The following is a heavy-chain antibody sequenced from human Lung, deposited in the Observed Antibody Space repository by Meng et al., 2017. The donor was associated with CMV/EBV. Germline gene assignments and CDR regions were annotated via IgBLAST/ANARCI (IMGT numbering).Heavy chain of an antibody. V-gene: IGHV4-61*01. J-gene: IGHJ4*02. D-gene: IGHD3-3*01. Sequence: SETXSLTCTVSGGSVSTSSSYWSWIRQPSGKGLEWIGFIYNSGSTNDNPSLKSRVTISVDTSKNQFSLKLTSVTVADTAVYYCARGFYDFWSGFGAVDYWGQGXLVTVSS. CDR1: GGSVSTSSSY. CDR3: ARGFYDFWSGFGAVDY. CDR2: IYNSGST.